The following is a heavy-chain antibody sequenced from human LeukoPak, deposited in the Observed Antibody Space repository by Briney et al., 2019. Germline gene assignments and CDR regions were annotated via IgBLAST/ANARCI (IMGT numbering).Heavy chain of an antibody. CDR1: GFTFGDYA. D-gene: IGHD1-26*01. V-gene: IGHV3-48*03. CDR3: ANPRWEIPSDY. Sequence: PGGSLRLSCTASGFTFGDYAMSWVRQAPGKGLEWVSYISSSGSTIYYADSVKGRFTISRDNAKNSLYLQMNSLRAEDTAVYYCANPRWEIPSDYWGQGTLVTVSS. CDR2: ISSSGSTI. J-gene: IGHJ4*02.